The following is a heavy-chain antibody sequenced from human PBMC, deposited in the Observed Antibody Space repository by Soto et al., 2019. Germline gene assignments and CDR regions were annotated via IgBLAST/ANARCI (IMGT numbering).Heavy chain of an antibody. J-gene: IGHJ4*02. V-gene: IGHV3-21*01. D-gene: IGHD6-13*01. Sequence: LRLSCAASGFTFRSYSMNWVRQAPGKGLEWVTSISGSGSSIYYADSVKGRFTISRDNAKSSLYLQMNSLRAEDTAVYYCTSARGSSWYFDYWGQGALVTVSS. CDR1: GFTFRSYS. CDR2: ISGSGSSI. CDR3: TSARGSSWYFDY.